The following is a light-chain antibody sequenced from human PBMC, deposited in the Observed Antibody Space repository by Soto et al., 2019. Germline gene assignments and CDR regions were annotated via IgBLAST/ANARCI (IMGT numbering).Light chain of an antibody. CDR3: QQYNNWWT. Sequence: EIMMTQSPATLSVYTGERATLSCRASQSVSSSLAWYQQKPGQAPRLLIYAASTRATGIPARFSGSGSGTEFTLTINSLQSEDFAVYYCQQYNNWWTFGQGTKVDI. J-gene: IGKJ1*01. CDR2: AAS. V-gene: IGKV3-15*01. CDR1: QSVSSS.